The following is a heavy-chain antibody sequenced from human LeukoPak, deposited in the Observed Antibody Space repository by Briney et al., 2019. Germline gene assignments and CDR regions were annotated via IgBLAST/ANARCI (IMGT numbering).Heavy chain of an antibody. D-gene: IGHD6-19*01. Sequence: GGSLRLSCAASGFTFSSYAMHWVRQAPGKGLEWVAVRSYDGSNKYYADSVKGRFTISRDNSKNTLYLQMNSLRAEDTAVYYCAKEAYSSGWFDYWGQGTLVTVSS. CDR2: RSYDGSNK. CDR3: AKEAYSSGWFDY. V-gene: IGHV3-30*04. CDR1: GFTFSSYA. J-gene: IGHJ4*02.